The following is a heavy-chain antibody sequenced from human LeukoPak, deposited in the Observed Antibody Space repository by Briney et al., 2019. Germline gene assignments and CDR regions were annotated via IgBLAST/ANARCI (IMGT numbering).Heavy chain of an antibody. V-gene: IGHV3-7*01. D-gene: IGHD6-19*01. CDR1: GFTFSSYW. CDR3: AREGIAVAGTGYYYYYYMDV. Sequence: GGSLRLSCAASGFTFSSYWMSWVRQAPGKGLEWVANIKQDGSEKYYVDSVKGRFTISRDNAKNSLYLQMNCLRAEDTAVYYCAREGIAVAGTGYYYYYYMDVWGKGPRSPSP. CDR2: IKQDGSEK. J-gene: IGHJ6*03.